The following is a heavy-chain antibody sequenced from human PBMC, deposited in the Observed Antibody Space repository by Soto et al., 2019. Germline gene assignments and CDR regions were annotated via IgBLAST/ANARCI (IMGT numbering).Heavy chain of an antibody. CDR2: IDLDNDNR. V-gene: IGHV1-2*02. CDR1: GHTFTGHH. Sequence: QVQLVQSGAEVKKPGASVKVSCKASGHTFTGHHMHWVRQAPGQGLEWMGYIDLDNDNRASAQKFQGRVTTTSDTSITTAYMELSGLRSDDTAVYYCGLEPTGTGGFDYWGQGTLVTVSS. J-gene: IGHJ4*02. CDR3: GLEPTGTGGFDY. D-gene: IGHD7-27*01.